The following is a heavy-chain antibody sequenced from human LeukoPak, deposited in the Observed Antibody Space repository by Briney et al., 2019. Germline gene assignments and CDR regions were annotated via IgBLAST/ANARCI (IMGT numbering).Heavy chain of an antibody. Sequence: GGSLKISCQSSGYSFTNYWIAWVRPMPGKGLEWMGIIYPGDSDTRYSPSFQGQVTISADKSISTAYLQWSSLKASDTAMFYCARSGSGTRFDYWGQGTLVTVSS. CDR1: GYSFTNYW. V-gene: IGHV5-51*01. D-gene: IGHD6-19*01. CDR2: IYPGDSDT. CDR3: ARSGSGTRFDY. J-gene: IGHJ4*02.